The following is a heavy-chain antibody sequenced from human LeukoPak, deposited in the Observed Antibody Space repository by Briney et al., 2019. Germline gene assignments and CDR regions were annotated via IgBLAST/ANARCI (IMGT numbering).Heavy chain of an antibody. Sequence: SETLSLTCTVSGGSISSSSYYWGWIRQPPGKGLEWIGSIYYSGSTYYNPSLKSRFTISVDTSKSHFSLSLSSVTAADPAFYYCARCQSSATQDVWGKGTTVTVSS. D-gene: IGHD1-26*01. CDR2: IYYSGST. CDR3: ARCQSSATQDV. J-gene: IGHJ6*04. V-gene: IGHV4-39*07. CDR1: GGSISSSSYY.